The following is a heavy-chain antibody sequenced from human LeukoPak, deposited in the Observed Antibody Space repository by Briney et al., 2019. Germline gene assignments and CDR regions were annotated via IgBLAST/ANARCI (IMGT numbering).Heavy chain of an antibody. CDR3: ARDRLRWPKIDY. J-gene: IGHJ4*02. CDR2: IYYSGNT. D-gene: IGHD4-23*01. CDR1: GGSISSYY. Sequence: SETLSLTCTVSGGSISSYYWSWIRQPPGKGLEWIGYIYYSGNTNYNPSLKSRVTISVDTSKNQFSLKLSSVTAADTAVYYCARDRLRWPKIDYWGQGTLVTVSS. V-gene: IGHV4-59*01.